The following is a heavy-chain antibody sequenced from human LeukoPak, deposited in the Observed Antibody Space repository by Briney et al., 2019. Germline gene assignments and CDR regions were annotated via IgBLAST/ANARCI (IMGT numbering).Heavy chain of an antibody. CDR3: AKDFGYYYGSGSYADDAFDI. J-gene: IGHJ3*02. Sequence: GGSLRLSCAASGFTFSSYAMSWVRQAPGKGLEWVSGISWNSASIGYADSVKGRFTISRDNAKNSLYLQMNSLRAEDTALYYCAKDFGYYYGSGSYADDAFDIWGQGTMVTVSS. CDR2: ISWNSASI. V-gene: IGHV3-9*01. CDR1: GFTFSSYA. D-gene: IGHD3-10*01.